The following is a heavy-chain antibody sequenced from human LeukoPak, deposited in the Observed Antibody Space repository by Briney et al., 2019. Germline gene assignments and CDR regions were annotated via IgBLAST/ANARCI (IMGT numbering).Heavy chain of an antibody. CDR3: ATPKYIAAGVELDY. CDR1: GYTLTELS. Sequence: ASVKVSCKVSGYTLTELSMHWVRQAPGKGLEWMGGFDPEDGETIYAQKFQGRVTMTEDTSTDTAYMELSSPRSEDTAVYYCATPKYIAAGVELDYWGQGTLVTVSS. J-gene: IGHJ4*02. D-gene: IGHD6-13*01. CDR2: FDPEDGET. V-gene: IGHV1-24*01.